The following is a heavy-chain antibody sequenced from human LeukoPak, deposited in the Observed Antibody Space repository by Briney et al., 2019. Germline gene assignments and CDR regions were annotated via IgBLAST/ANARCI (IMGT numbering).Heavy chain of an antibody. CDR2: IIPIFGTA. V-gene: IGHV1-69*13. J-gene: IGHJ5*02. Sequence: SVKVSCKASGGTFSSYAISWVRQAPGQGLEWMGGIIPIFGTANYAQKFQGRVTITADESTSTAYMELSSLRSEDTAVYYCARVVVPAAIPILNWFDPWGQGTLVTVSS. CDR1: GGTFSSYA. D-gene: IGHD2-2*02. CDR3: ARVVVPAAIPILNWFDP.